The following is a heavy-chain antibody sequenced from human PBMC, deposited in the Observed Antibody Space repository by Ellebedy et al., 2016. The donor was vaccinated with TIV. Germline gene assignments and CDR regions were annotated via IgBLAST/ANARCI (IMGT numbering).Heavy chain of an antibody. CDR1: GFIFDDYA. CDR2: ISWNSGNL. Sequence: SLKISCAASGFIFDDYAMHWIRQPPGKGLEWVSGISWNSGNLAYADSVKGRFTISRDNSKNTLYLQMNSLRAEDTAVYYCARAPREQWLVLPYYYYAMDVWGQGTTVTVSS. V-gene: IGHV3-9*01. CDR3: ARAPREQWLVLPYYYYAMDV. J-gene: IGHJ6*02. D-gene: IGHD6-19*01.